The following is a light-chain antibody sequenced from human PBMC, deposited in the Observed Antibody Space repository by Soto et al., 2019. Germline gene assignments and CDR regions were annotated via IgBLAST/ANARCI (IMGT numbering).Light chain of an antibody. CDR2: EDN. CDR3: QSYDSSNQGV. Sequence: NFMLTQPHSVSESPVKTVTISCTRSSGSIASNYVQWYQQRPGSSPTTVIYEDNQRPSGVPDRFSGSIDSSSNSASLTISGLKTEDEADYYCQSYDSSNQGVFGGGTKVTVL. V-gene: IGLV6-57*01. J-gene: IGLJ3*02. CDR1: SGSIASNY.